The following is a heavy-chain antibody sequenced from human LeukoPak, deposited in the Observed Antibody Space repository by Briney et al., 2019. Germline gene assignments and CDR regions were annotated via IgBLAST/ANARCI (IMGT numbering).Heavy chain of an antibody. V-gene: IGHV4-59*01. D-gene: IGHD3-22*01. CDR1: GGSISSYY. CDR2: ISYSGST. CDR3: AREVLYYDSSGYHYYYGMDV. Sequence: SQSLSPTWTVAGGSISSYYWSWIRQPPGKGLEWIGYISYSGSTNYNPCLKNRVTISVGTSKNQFSLKLSSVTAPDTAVYDCAREVLYYDSSGYHYYYGMDVWGQGTTVTVSS. J-gene: IGHJ6*02.